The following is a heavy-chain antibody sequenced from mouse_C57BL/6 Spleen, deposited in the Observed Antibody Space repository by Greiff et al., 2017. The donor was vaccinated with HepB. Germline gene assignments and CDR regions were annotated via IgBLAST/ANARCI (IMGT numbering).Heavy chain of an antibody. CDR3: ARATSGYFDV. CDR2: INPYNGGT. CDR1: GYTFTDYY. V-gene: IGHV1-19*01. Sequence: EVQLQQSGPVLVKPGASVKMSCKASGYTFTDYYMNWVKQSHGKSLEWIGVINPYNGGTSYNQKFKGKATLTVDKSSSTAYMELNSLTSEDSAVYYCARATSGYFDVWGTGTTVTVSS. D-gene: IGHD3-1*01. J-gene: IGHJ1*03.